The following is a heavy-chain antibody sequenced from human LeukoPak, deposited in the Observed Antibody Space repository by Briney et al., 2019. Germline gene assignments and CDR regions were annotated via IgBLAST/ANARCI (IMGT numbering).Heavy chain of an antibody. D-gene: IGHD3-3*01. CDR2: FGHNGGIT. V-gene: IGHV3-23*01. CDR3: AKQAGWGGYFSFLPFDF. CDR1: GFTFSSYW. Sequence: GGSLRLSCAASGFTFSSYWMHWVRQAPGKGLEWVSGFGHNGGITYSDSVKGRFTISRDNSKNTLFLQMNSLRADDTAVYFCAKQAGWGGYFSFLPFDFWGRGTLVTVSS. J-gene: IGHJ4*02.